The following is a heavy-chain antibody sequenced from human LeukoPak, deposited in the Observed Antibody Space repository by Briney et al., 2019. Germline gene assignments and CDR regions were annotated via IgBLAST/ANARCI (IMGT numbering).Heavy chain of an antibody. CDR3: ARDYGLRLGELSLRGGNWFDP. CDR2: XXYSGST. Sequence: SXXYSGSTYYHPSLKSRVTISVDTSKNQLSLKLSSVTAADTAVYYCARDYGLRLGELSLRGGNWFDPWGQGTLVTVSS. D-gene: IGHD3-16*02. V-gene: IGHV4-39*07. J-gene: IGHJ5*02.